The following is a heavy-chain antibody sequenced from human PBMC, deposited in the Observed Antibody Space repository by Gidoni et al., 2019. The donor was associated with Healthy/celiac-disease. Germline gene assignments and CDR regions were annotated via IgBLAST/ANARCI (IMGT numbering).Heavy chain of an antibody. CDR3: AKIREMATIRYYFDY. Sequence: QVQLVESGGGVVQPGRSLRLSWAASGFTFSSYGMHWVRQAPGKGLEWVAVISYDGSNKYYADSVKGRFTISRDNSKNTLYLQMNSLRAEDTAVYYCAKIREMATIRYYFDYWGQGTLVTVSS. J-gene: IGHJ4*02. CDR1: GFTFSSYG. V-gene: IGHV3-30*18. CDR2: ISYDGSNK. D-gene: IGHD5-12*01.